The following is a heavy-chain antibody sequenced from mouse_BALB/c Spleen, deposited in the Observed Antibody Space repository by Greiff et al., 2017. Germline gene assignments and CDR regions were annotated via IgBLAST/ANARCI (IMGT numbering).Heavy chain of an antibody. Sequence: VQLQQSGAELVRSGASVKLSCTASGFNIKDYYMHWVKQRPEQGLEWIGWIDPENGDTEYAPKFQGKATMTADTSSNTAYLQLSSLTSEDTAVYYCATMITWFAYWGQGTLVTVSA. CDR3: ATMITWFAY. CDR1: GFNIKDYY. CDR2: IDPENGDT. V-gene: IGHV14-4*02. D-gene: IGHD2-4*01. J-gene: IGHJ3*01.